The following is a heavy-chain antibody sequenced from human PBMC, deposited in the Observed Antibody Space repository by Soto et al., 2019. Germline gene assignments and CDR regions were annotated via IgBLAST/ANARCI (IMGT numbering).Heavy chain of an antibody. V-gene: IGHV6-1*01. J-gene: IGHJ5*02. CDR2: TYYRSKWYN. CDR3: AREYSSSWYFEWFDP. Sequence: YRYKKSPSRGLEWLGRTYYRSKWYNDYAVSVKSRITINPDTSKNQFSLQLNSVTPEDTAVYYCAREYSSSWYFEWFDPWGQGTLVIVSS. D-gene: IGHD6-13*01.